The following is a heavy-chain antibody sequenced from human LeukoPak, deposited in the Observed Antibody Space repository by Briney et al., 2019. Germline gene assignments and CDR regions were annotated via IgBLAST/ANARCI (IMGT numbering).Heavy chain of an antibody. CDR3: ASEKVAAAGSYAFDI. D-gene: IGHD6-13*01. CDR1: GGSFSGYY. Sequence: SETLSLTCAVYGGSFSGYYWSWIRQPPGKGLEWIGEINHSGSTNYNPSLKSRVTISVDTSKNQFSLKLSSVTAADTAVYYCASEKVAAAGSYAFDIWGQGTMVTVSS. V-gene: IGHV4-34*01. CDR2: INHSGST. J-gene: IGHJ3*02.